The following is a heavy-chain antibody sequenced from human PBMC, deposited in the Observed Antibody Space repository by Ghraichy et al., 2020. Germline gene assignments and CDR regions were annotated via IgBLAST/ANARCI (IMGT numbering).Heavy chain of an antibody. V-gene: IGHV1-46*01. Sequence: ASVKVSCKASGYTFTYYYIHWVRQAPGQGLEWMGIINPNGGSTSYARKFQGRVTMTRDTSTSTVYMELSSLSSEDTAVYYCARGTTVTPRVDFFYYGLDVWGQGTTVTVSS. CDR2: INPNGGST. CDR1: GYTFTYYY. CDR3: ARGTTVTPRVDFFYYGLDV. D-gene: IGHD4-17*01. J-gene: IGHJ6*02.